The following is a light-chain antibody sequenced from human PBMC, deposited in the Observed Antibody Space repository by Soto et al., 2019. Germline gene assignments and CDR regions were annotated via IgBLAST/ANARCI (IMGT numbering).Light chain of an antibody. J-gene: IGKJ2*01. CDR1: QSFHSRY. CDR3: QHYGSSPYT. Sequence: EIVLTQSPGTLSLSPGERATLSCRASQSFHSRYLAWYQQKLGQAPRLLIYGAAHRATGIPDRFSGSGSGTDFTLTISRLEPEDFAVDYCQHYGSSPYTFGQGTKLEIK. V-gene: IGKV3-20*01. CDR2: GAA.